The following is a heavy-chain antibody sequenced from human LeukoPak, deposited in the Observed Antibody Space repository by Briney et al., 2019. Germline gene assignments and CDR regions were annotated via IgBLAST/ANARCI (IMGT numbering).Heavy chain of an antibody. CDR3: ARDGGGYSYGNEENWFDP. D-gene: IGHD5-18*01. J-gene: IGHJ5*02. Sequence: SETLSLTCTVSGGSISSYYWSWIRQPPGKGLEWIGYIYYSGSTNYNPSLKSRVTISVDTSKNQFSLKLSSVTAADTAVYYCARDGGGYSYGNEENWFDPWGQGTLVTVSS. V-gene: IGHV4-59*01. CDR2: IYYSGST. CDR1: GGSISSYY.